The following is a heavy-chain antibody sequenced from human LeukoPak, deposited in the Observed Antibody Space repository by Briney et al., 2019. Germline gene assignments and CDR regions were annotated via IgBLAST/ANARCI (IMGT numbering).Heavy chain of an antibody. CDR3: ASPGSLSEYFQH. CDR2: ISWNSGSI. Sequence: PGGSLRLSCAASGFTFDDYAMHWVRQAPGKGLEWVSGISWNSGSIGYADSVKGRFTISRDNAKNSLYLQMNSLRAEDTAVYYCASPGSLSEYFQHWGQGTLVTVSS. J-gene: IGHJ1*01. V-gene: IGHV3-9*01. D-gene: IGHD2-15*01. CDR1: GFTFDDYA.